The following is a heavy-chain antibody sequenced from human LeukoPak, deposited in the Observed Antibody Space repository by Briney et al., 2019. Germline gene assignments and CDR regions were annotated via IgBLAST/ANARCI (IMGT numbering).Heavy chain of an antibody. V-gene: IGHV4-4*07. Sequence: SGTLCLTCTVSVGSLCGYNWSSSPQPAGKRLERIGRIYTSGSTNYNPSLKSRVIISVDTSKNQFSLMLSSVTAADTAVYYCAREPGSTVTTGAFDIWGQGTMVTVSS. J-gene: IGHJ3*02. CDR1: VGSLCGYN. CDR3: AREPGSTVTTGAFDI. CDR2: IYTSGST. D-gene: IGHD4-17*01.